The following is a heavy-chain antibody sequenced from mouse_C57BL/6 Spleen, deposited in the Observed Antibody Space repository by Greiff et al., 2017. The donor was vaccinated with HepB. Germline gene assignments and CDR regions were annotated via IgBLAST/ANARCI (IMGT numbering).Heavy chain of an antibody. V-gene: IGHV5-16*01. CDR2: INYDGSST. D-gene: IGHD1-1*01. J-gene: IGHJ2*01. Sequence: DVMLVESEGGLVQPGSSMKLSCTASGFTFSDYYMAWVRQVPEKGLEWVANINYDGSSTYYLDSLKSRFIISRDNAKNILYLQMSSLKSEDTATYYRAREEYYGSSYSYFDYWGQGTTLTVSS. CDR1: GFTFSDYY. CDR3: AREEYYGSSYSYFDY.